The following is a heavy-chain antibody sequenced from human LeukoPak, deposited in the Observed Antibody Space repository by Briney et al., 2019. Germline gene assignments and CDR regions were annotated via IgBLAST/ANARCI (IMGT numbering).Heavy chain of an antibody. J-gene: IGHJ2*01. V-gene: IGHV3-20*04. D-gene: IGHD2-8*01. CDR2: INWNGGST. Sequence: PGGSLRLSCAASGFTFDDYGMSWVRQAPGKGLEWVSGINWNGGSTGYADSVKGRFTISRDNAKNSLYLQMNSLRVEDTALYYCAGGDRNGWYFDLWGRGTLVTVS. CDR3: AGGDRNGWYFDL. CDR1: GFTFDDYG.